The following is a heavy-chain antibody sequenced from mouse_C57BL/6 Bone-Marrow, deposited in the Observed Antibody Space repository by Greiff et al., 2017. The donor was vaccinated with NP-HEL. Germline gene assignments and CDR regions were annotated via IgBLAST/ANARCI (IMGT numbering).Heavy chain of an antibody. V-gene: IGHV7-3*01. CDR3: ARSANWDRYYAMDY. CDR2: IRNKANGYTT. J-gene: IGHJ4*01. CDR1: GFTFTDYY. Sequence: EVHLVESGGGLVQPGGSLSLSCAASGFTFTDYYMSWVRQPPGKALEWLGFIRNKANGYTTEYSASVKGRFTISRDNSQSILYLQMNALRAEDSATYYCARSANWDRYYAMDYWGQGTSVTVSS. D-gene: IGHD4-1*01.